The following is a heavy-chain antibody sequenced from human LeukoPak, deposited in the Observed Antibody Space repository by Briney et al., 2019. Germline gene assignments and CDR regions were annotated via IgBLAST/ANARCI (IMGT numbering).Heavy chain of an antibody. CDR2: ISYDGSEK. V-gene: IGHV3-30*18. J-gene: IGHJ4*02. D-gene: IGHD3-9*01. Sequence: GRSLRLSCAASGFAFRTYGMHWVRQAPGKGLEWVAVISYDGSEKHNADSVKGRFTISRDNSKNMLYLEMNSLRTEDTAVYYCAKGSGYDTDFDYWGQGTLITVSS. CDR1: GFAFRTYG. CDR3: AKGSGYDTDFDY.